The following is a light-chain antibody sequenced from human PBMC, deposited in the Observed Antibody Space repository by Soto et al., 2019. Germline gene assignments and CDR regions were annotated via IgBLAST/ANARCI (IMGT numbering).Light chain of an antibody. V-gene: IGLV1-40*01. CDR1: ISNIGAGYD. CDR3: QSYASSLSANFV. Sequence: QPLLTQPPSIYGAPRHRVTISCTGSISNIGAGYDVHWYQQLPGKAPELLIYGNNNRPSGVPHRFSGSESGTSASLATTALQADDEADYYSQSYASSLSANFVFGAGTKVTVL. J-gene: IGLJ1*01. CDR2: GNN.